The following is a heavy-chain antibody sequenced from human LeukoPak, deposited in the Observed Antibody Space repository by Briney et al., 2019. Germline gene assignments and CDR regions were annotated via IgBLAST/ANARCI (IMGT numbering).Heavy chain of an antibody. J-gene: IGHJ4*02. Sequence: SETLSLTCAVYGGSFSGYYWSWIRQPPGKGLEWIGEINHSGSTNYNPSLKSRVTISVDTPKNQFSLKLSSVTAADTAVYYCAGFGFFAVDYWGQGTLVTVSS. D-gene: IGHD3-10*01. CDR2: INHSGST. V-gene: IGHV4-34*01. CDR3: AGFGFFAVDY. CDR1: GGSFSGYY.